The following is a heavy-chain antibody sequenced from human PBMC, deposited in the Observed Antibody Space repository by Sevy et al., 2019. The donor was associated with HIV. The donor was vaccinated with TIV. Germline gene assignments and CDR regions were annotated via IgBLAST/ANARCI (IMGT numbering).Heavy chain of an antibody. Sequence: GGSLRLSCVASGFTFDDHGMSWVRQLPGKGLEWVAGINWNGANTGYADSVKGRFTISRDSVNNSLYLEMNSLRVEDTALYYCARCATSSDNYYGMDVWGQGTTVTVSS. D-gene: IGHD2-2*01. J-gene: IGHJ6*02. CDR3: ARCATSSDNYYGMDV. CDR1: GFTFDDHG. CDR2: INWNGANT. V-gene: IGHV3-20*04.